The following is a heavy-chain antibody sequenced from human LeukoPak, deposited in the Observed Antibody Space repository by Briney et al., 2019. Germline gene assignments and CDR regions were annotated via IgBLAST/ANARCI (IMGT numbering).Heavy chain of an antibody. CDR2: IGYDGSNK. V-gene: IGHV3-30*02. CDR1: GFTFSSYG. CDR3: AKGRGITAAGMSWFDP. J-gene: IGHJ5*02. Sequence: GGSLTLSCAASGFTFSSYGMHWLRQAPGKGLEWVAVIGYDGSNKYYADSVKGRFTISRDNSKNTLYLQMNSLRAEDTAVYYCAKGRGITAAGMSWFDPWGQGTLVTVSS. D-gene: IGHD6-13*01.